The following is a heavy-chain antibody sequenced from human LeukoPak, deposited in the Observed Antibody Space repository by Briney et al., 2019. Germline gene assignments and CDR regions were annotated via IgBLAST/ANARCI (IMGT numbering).Heavy chain of an antibody. CDR3: VRTRLVVVAASKGYYYHRLDV. CDR1: GFTFRKYG. CDR2: ISSSSNYS. V-gene: IGHV3-21*06. D-gene: IGHD2-21*01. J-gene: IGHJ6*02. Sequence: GGSLRLSCFATGFTFRKYGMNWVRQAPGKGLEWVSSISSSSNYSYYADSMKGRIAISRDNAHNSLYLQINNLTAEDTAQYYCVRTRLVVVAASKGYYYHRLDVWGQGTTGTVSS.